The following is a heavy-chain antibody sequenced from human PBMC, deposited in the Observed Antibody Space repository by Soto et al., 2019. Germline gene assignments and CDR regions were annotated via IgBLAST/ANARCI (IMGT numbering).Heavy chain of an antibody. CDR3: VTTNCNNNLFDP. CDR2: INHRGST. D-gene: IGHD1-1*01. J-gene: IGHJ5*01. CDR1: GGSFSGYY. V-gene: IGHV4-34*01. Sequence: SETLSLTCAVFGGSFSGYYWSWIRQPPGKGLEWIGDINHRGSTNYNPSLKSRGTMSVDTSKNQWSLNLTSMTAADTAPYYSVTTNCNNNLFDPWGQGTMVTVS.